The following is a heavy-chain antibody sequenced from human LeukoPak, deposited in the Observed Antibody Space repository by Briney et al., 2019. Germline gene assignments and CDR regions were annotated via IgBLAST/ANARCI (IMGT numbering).Heavy chain of an antibody. V-gene: IGHV3-23*01. Sequence: GRSLRLSCALSGFTFRSYAMTWVRQAPGNGPERASAIGGSGSNTYHAYSVKGRFTISRDNSKNTLYLQLDSLRATDAAIYYCAKNGGDSYGTEHFDCWGQGTLVTVSS. CDR1: GFTFRSYA. J-gene: IGHJ4*02. CDR3: AKNGGDSYGTEHFDC. CDR2: IGGSGSNT. D-gene: IGHD5-18*01.